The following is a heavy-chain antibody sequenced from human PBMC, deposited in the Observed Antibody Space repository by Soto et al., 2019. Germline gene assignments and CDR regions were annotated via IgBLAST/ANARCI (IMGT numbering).Heavy chain of an antibody. D-gene: IGHD2-15*01. CDR2: INHSGST. CDR1: CESFSGYY. CDR3: ARGKVVVAALDY. Sequence: SETLSLTCAVYCESFSGYYWSWIRQPPGKGLEWIGEINHSGSTNYNPSFKSRVTISVDTSKNQFSLKLSSVTAADTAVYYCARGKVVVAALDYRGQGTLVTVSS. J-gene: IGHJ4*02. V-gene: IGHV4-34*01.